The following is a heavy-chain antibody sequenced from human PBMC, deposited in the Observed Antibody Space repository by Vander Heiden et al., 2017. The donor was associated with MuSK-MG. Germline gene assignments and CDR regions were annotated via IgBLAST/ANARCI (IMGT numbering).Heavy chain of an antibody. CDR2: IKSKTDGGTT. CDR3: TTDRPYYYDSSGYYY. V-gene: IGHV3-15*01. D-gene: IGHD3-22*01. J-gene: IGHJ4*02. Sequence: EVQLVESGGGLVKPGGSLRLSCAASGFTFSNAWMSWVRQAPGKGLEWFGRIKSKTDGGTTDYAAPVKGRFTISRDDSKNTLYLQMNSLKTEDTAVYYCTTDRPYYYDSSGYYYWGQGTLVTVSS. CDR1: GFTFSNAW.